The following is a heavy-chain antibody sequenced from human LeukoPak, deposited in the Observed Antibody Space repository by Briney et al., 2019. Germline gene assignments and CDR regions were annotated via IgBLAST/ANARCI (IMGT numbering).Heavy chain of an antibody. V-gene: IGHV3-7*01. CDR3: ASPIGGQMRGY. J-gene: IGHJ4*02. CDR1: GFTFSNYW. D-gene: IGHD3-3*01. Sequence: GGSLRLSCVASGFTFSNYWMSWVRQAPGKGLEWVANIREDGTVKYYVDSVKGRFTISRDNAKNSLYLQMNSLRAEDTAVYYCASPIGGQMRGYWGQGTLVTVSS. CDR2: IREDGTVK.